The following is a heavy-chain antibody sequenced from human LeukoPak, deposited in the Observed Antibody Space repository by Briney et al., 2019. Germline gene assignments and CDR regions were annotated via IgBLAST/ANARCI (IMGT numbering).Heavy chain of an antibody. J-gene: IGHJ3*02. CDR2: ISGSGGST. V-gene: IGHV3-23*01. CDR1: GFTFSSYA. D-gene: IGHD4-17*01. Sequence: GGSLRLSCAASGFTFSSYAMSWVRQAPGKGLEWVSAISGSGGSTYYADSVKGRFTISRDNAKNSLYLQMSSLRDEDTAFYYCARVNTVNAFDIWGQGTMVTVSS. CDR3: ARVNTVNAFDI.